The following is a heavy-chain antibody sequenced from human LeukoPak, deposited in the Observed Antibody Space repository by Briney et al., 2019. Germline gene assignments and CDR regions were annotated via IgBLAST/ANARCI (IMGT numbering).Heavy chain of an antibody. Sequence: SETLSLTCHVSGVSINGFFWDWIRQTPGNGLEWLGDISYHGRANYNPSLESRVTISVDTSKNQFSLKLSSVTAADTAVYYCASITLRGGSHRYKDYWGQGTLVTVSS. D-gene: IGHD3-16*02. CDR1: GVSINGFF. J-gene: IGHJ4*02. V-gene: IGHV4-59*12. CDR3: ASITLRGGSHRYKDY. CDR2: ISYHGRA.